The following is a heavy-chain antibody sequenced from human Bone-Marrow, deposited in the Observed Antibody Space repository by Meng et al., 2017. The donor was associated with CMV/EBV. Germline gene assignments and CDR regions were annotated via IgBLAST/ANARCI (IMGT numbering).Heavy chain of an antibody. CDR1: GGTFSSYA. CDR3: ARVLDWNYMGYYFDY. J-gene: IGHJ4*02. V-gene: IGHV1-69*12. CDR2: IIPIFGTA. D-gene: IGHD1-7*01. Sequence: QVQQVQSGAAVKNAGASVKSSCKASGGTFSSYAISWVRLAPGPGIEWMGVIIPIFGTANYAQKFQGRVTITADESTSTAYMELSSLRSEDTAVYYCARVLDWNYMGYYFDYWGQGTLVTVSS.